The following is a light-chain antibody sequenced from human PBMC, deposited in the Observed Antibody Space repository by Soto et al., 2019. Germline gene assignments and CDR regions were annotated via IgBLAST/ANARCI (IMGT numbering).Light chain of an antibody. J-gene: IGKJ1*01. CDR1: LSIDSL. CDR3: QHYKSYPWT. V-gene: IGKV1-5*03. CDR2: EAS. Sequence: IRMSQSPSTVCESXGDRVTIGVRSRLSIDSLLARYQQKPGIAPKFXXYEASNLESGVPSRFSGSGSETEFTRTISSLQPDDFAIYYGQHYKSYPWTFGQGTKVDIK.